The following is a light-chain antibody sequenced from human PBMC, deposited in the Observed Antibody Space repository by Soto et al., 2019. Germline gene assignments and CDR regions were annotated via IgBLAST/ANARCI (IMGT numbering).Light chain of an antibody. CDR1: QSISYW. CDR2: KAS. V-gene: IGKV1-5*03. CDR3: QQYSNYPLT. J-gene: IGKJ4*01. Sequence: DIQMTQSPSTLSASVGDRVTITCRASQSISYWLAWYQQKPGKAPNLLIYKASSLESGVPSRFSGSGSGTKFTLTINSRQPDDFATYYCQQYSNYPLTFGGGTKVEI.